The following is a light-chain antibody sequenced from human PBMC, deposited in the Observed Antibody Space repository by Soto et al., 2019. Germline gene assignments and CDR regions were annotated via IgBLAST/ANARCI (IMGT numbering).Light chain of an antibody. CDR2: GAS. CDR3: QQYGASFPWT. CDR1: QSVSNNY. Sequence: EIVLTQSPGTLSLSPGQRATLSCRASQSVSNNYLAWYQQKPGQAPTLLIYGASSRATGIPDRFSGSGSGTDFTLTVSRLEPEDSAVYYCQQYGASFPWTFGQGTKVEIK. V-gene: IGKV3-20*01. J-gene: IGKJ1*01.